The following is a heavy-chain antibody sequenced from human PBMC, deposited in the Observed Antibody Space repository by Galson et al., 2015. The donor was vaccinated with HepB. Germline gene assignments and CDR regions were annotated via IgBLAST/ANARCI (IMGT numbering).Heavy chain of an antibody. D-gene: IGHD4-17*01. J-gene: IGHJ5*02. V-gene: IGHV1-3*01. CDR3: AGAAYGDYVNWFDP. Sequence: QSGAEVKKPGESLKVSCKASGYTFTSYAMHWVRQAPGQRLEWMGWINAGNGNTKYSQKFQGRVTITRDTSASTAYMELSSLRSEDTAVYYCAGAAYGDYVNWFDPWGQGTLVTVSS. CDR1: GYTFTSYA. CDR2: INAGNGNT.